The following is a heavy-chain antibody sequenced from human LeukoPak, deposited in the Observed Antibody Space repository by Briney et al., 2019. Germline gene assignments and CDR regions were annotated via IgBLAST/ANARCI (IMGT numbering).Heavy chain of an antibody. CDR2: IGIGSTTI. J-gene: IGHJ3*02. Sequence: GGSLRLSCAASGFTFSSYSMNWVRQAPGEGLEWVSYIGIGSTTIYYADSVKGRFTISRNSAKNSLYLQMNSQRADDTAGYYCARDYQYAFDIWGQGTIVTVSS. CDR1: GFTFSSYS. D-gene: IGHD3-16*02. V-gene: IGHV3-48*01. CDR3: ARDYQYAFDI.